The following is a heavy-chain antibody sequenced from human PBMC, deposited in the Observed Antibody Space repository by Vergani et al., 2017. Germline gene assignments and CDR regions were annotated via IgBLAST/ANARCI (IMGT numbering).Heavy chain of an antibody. CDR1: GGSISSYY. D-gene: IGHD1-26*01. V-gene: IGHV4-4*07. CDR3: ARGGEWELLENYFDY. J-gene: IGHJ4*02. Sequence: QVQLQESGPGLVKPSETLSLTCTVSGGSISSYYWSWIRQPAGKGLEWIGRIYTSGSTNYNPSLKSRVTISVDTSKNQFSLKLSSVTAADTAVYYCARGGEWELLENYFDYWGQGTLVTVSS. CDR2: IYTSGST.